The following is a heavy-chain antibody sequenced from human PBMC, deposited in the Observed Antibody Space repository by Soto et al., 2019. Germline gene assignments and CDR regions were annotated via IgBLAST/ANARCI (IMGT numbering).Heavy chain of an antibody. D-gene: IGHD5-12*01. J-gene: IGHJ6*02. Sequence: QVLLQESGPGLVKPSQTLSLTCSVSVGSISSSEYYWNWIRQPPGKGLEWIGYIYYSGSTYYRPSLKSRVTISLDTSKNQFSLNLTSVTAADTAVYYCARGGNPAYEVYYYYGMDVWGQGTTVTVSS. V-gene: IGHV4-30-4*01. CDR1: VGSISSSEYY. CDR2: IYYSGST. CDR3: ARGGNPAYEVYYYYGMDV.